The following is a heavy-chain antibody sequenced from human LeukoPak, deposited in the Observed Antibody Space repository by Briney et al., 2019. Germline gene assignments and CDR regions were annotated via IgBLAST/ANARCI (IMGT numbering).Heavy chain of an antibody. CDR3: ARDMGEYSSSSDLDV. J-gene: IGHJ6*04. Sequence: GGSLRLSCAASGFTFSSYSMNWVRQAPGKGLEWVSSISSSSSYIYYADSVKGRFTISRDNAKNSLYLQMNSLRAEDTAVYYCARDMGEYSSSSDLDVWGKGTTVTVSS. D-gene: IGHD6-6*01. V-gene: IGHV3-21*01. CDR2: ISSSSSYI. CDR1: GFTFSSYS.